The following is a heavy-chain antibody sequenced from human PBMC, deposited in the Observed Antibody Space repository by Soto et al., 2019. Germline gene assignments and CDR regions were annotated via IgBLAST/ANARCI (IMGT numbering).Heavy chain of an antibody. V-gene: IGHV3-21*01. J-gene: IGHJ4*02. CDR1: GFTFSNYG. CDR2: ISSSSIYI. Sequence: GGSLRLSCAASGFTFSNYGMNWVRQAPGKGLKWVSSISSSSIYIYYADSVKGRFTISRDNAKNSLYLQMNSLSAEDTAVYYCPRDRPRGGYDPFDYWGQGTMVTVYS. CDR3: PRDRPRGGYDPFDY. D-gene: IGHD3-16*01.